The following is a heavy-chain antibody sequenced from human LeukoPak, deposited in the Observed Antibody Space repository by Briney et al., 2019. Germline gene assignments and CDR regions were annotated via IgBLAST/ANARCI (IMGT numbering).Heavy chain of an antibody. J-gene: IGHJ1*01. CDR3: ARDMSGRTAYFQH. CDR1: GYTFTGYY. Sequence: ASVKVSCKASGYTFTGYYVHWVRQAPGQGLEWMGRINPNSGGTNYAQKFQGRVTMTRDTSISTAYMELSRLRSDDTAVYYCARDMSGRTAYFQHWGQGTLVTVSS. V-gene: IGHV1-2*06. CDR2: INPNSGGT. D-gene: IGHD1-26*01.